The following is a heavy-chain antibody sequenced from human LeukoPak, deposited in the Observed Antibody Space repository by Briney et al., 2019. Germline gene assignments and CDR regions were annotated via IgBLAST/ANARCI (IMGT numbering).Heavy chain of an antibody. D-gene: IGHD6-13*01. CDR1: GGSFSGYY. J-gene: IGHJ4*02. V-gene: IGHV4-34*01. Sequence: SETLSLTCAVYGGSFSGYYRSWIRQPPGKGLEWVGEITHSGSTNYNASLKSRVTISVYTSKNQFSLKLSSVTAADTAVYYCAREKGSSCYVEYWGQGTLVTVSS. CDR2: ITHSGST. CDR3: AREKGSSCYVEY.